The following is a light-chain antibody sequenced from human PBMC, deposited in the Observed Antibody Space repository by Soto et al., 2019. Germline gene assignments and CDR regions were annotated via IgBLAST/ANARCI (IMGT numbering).Light chain of an antibody. V-gene: IGLV2-14*01. CDR3: SSPTSTGNVI. CDR1: FSDVGGYDY. Sequence: QSALTQPASVSGSPGQSITISCTGTFSDVGGYDYVSWYQQHPGEAPKLMIYEVTNRPSGVSNRFSGSKSGNTASPSISGLHAEDDADYYCSSPTSTGNVIFGGGTKLTVL. J-gene: IGLJ2*01. CDR2: EVT.